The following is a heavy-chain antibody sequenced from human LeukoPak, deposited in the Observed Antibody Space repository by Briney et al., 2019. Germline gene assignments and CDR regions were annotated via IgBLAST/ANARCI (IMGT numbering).Heavy chain of an antibody. J-gene: IGHJ4*02. CDR2: MNPNSGNT. CDR3: ARTKDRYSGYDSDY. CDR1: GYIFQRCD. V-gene: IGHV1-8*01. Sequence: GASVKVSCKAWGYIFQRCDLMWVRQDCRQALEWVGWMNPNSGNTGYAQKFQGRVTMTRNTSISTAYMELSSLRSEDTAVYYCARTKDRYSGYDSDYWGQGTLVTVSS. D-gene: IGHD5-12*01.